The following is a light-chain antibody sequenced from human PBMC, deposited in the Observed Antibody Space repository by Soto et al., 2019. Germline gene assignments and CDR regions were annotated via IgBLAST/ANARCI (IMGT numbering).Light chain of an antibody. V-gene: IGKV3-20*01. J-gene: IGKJ5*01. CDR2: GAS. CDR1: HSVRRTY. CDR3: QQFDDSVT. Sequence: EIVLTQSPGTLSLSPGEGATLSCRASHSVRRTYLAWYQQKPGQAPRVLIYGASDRATGTPDRFSGSGSGTDFTLTISRLEPEDSAVYYCQQFDDSVTFGQGTRLEIK.